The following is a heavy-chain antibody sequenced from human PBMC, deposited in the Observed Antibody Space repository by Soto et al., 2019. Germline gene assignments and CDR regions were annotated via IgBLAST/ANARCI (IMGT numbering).Heavy chain of an antibody. V-gene: IGHV4-30-2*01. CDR3: ARVGMPAAGMGWFDP. CDR1: GGSISSGGYS. Sequence: QLQLQESGSGLVKPSQTLSLTCAVSGGSISSGGYSWSWIRQPPGKGLECIGYIYHSGSTYYNPFLKSRVTISVDRSKNQFSLKLSSVTAADTAVYYCARVGMPAAGMGWFDPWGQGTLVIVSS. J-gene: IGHJ5*02. CDR2: IYHSGST. D-gene: IGHD6-13*01.